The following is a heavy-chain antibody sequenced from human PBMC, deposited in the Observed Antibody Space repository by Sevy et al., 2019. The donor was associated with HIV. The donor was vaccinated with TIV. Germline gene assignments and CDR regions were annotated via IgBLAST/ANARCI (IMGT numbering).Heavy chain of an antibody. CDR3: ARDRCTITSCHEGNWCDP. CDR1: GFTFSSYS. V-gene: IGHV3-21*01. Sequence: GGSLRLSCAASGFTFSSYSMNWVRQAPGKGLEWVSSISGLSNYIYYPDSVKGQFTTSRDNAKNSLTMQMNSMRPEDAAVYYCARDRCTITSCHEGNWCDPWGQGTLVTVSS. J-gene: IGHJ5*02. CDR2: ISGLSNYI. D-gene: IGHD2-2*01.